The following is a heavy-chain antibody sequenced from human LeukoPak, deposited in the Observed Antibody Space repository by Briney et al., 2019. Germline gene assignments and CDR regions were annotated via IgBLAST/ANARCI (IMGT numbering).Heavy chain of an antibody. Sequence: ETLSLTCTVSGGSISSYYWSWIRQPPGKGLEWVSGLSGSGANSYYADSVKGRFTISRDNSKNTLYLQMNSLRADDTAVYYCARALSQQLIRYSQDWGQGTLVTVSS. V-gene: IGHV3-23*01. J-gene: IGHJ1*01. D-gene: IGHD5-24*01. CDR3: ARALSQQLIRYSQD. CDR1: GGSISSYY. CDR2: LSGSGANS.